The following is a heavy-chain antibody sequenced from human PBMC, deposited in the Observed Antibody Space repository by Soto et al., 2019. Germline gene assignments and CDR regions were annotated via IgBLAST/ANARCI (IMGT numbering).Heavy chain of an antibody. J-gene: IGHJ4*02. D-gene: IGHD3-3*01. Sequence: SETLSLTCTVSGFSITSYFWSWIRQTPGKGLDWIGSISFSGATYSNPSLKGRAALSVDTSENHLSLTLNSVTSADTAVYFCARDRREGYKRFYEFWGQGTQVTVSS. CDR3: ARDRREGYKRFYEF. CDR1: GFSITSYF. V-gene: IGHV4-59*01. CDR2: ISFSGAT.